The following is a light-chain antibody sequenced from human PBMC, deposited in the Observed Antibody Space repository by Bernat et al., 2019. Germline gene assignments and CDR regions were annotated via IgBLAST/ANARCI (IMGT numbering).Light chain of an antibody. Sequence: DIQMTQSPSSLSASVGDRVTIPCRASQSIRNYVSWYQQKPGQAPKLLIYAASTLESGVPSRFSGSGSGTDFTLSINSLQPEDFATYYCPQSYSAPLSFGGGTRVEIK. J-gene: IGKJ4*01. V-gene: IGKV1-39*01. CDR2: AAS. CDR1: QSIRNY. CDR3: PQSYSAPLS.